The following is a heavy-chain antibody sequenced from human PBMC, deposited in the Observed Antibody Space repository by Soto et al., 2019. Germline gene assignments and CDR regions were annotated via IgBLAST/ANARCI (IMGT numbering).Heavy chain of an antibody. Sequence: GGSLRLSCAAAGFSVSSSHMNWVRQAPGKGLEWISVIYSGGATYYAVSVNGRFTMSRDRSKNTVYLQMNSLRAEDTAVYYCASVGPYDWGGYMFRYTGLAPGGQGTWVPV. CDR1: GFSVSSSH. D-gene: IGHD3-16*01. J-gene: IGHJ5*02. V-gene: IGHV3-53*01. CDR3: ASVGPYDWGGYMFRYTGLAP. CDR2: IYSGGAT.